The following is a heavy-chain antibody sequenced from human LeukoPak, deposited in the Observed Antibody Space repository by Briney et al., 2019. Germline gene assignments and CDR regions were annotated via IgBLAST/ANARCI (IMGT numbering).Heavy chain of an antibody. D-gene: IGHD6-19*01. Sequence: GGSLRLSCAASGFTVSSYGMHWVRQAPGKGLEWVAITWYDGTNKYYADSVKGRFTISRDNSKNTMYLQMNSLRAEDTAVYYCARDSRYSSSTSCSILDFWGPGTLVTVSS. J-gene: IGHJ4*02. CDR2: TWYDGTNK. CDR1: GFTVSSYG. V-gene: IGHV3-33*01. CDR3: ARDSRYSSSTSCSILDF.